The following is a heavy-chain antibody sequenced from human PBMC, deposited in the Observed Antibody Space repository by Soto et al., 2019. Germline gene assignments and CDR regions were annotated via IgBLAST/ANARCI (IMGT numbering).Heavy chain of an antibody. J-gene: IGHJ4*02. CDR2: ISSGGSTV. CDR1: RFTFSTYE. Sequence: HPGGSLRLSCVASRFTFSTYEMHWDRQAPGKGLEWVSYISSGGSTVYYADSVKGRFTISRDNTRNSLYLQMNSLRDEDTALYYCVRYCSTTLCNGVATRTFDYWGQGTLVTVSS. V-gene: IGHV3-48*03. CDR3: VRYCSTTLCNGVATRTFDY. D-gene: IGHD2-2*01.